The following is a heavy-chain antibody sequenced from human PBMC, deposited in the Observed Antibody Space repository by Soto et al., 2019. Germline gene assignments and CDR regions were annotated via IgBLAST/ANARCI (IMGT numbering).Heavy chain of an antibody. V-gene: IGHV1-69*06. CDR3: ARRDSGGFYRYFDS. J-gene: IGHJ4*02. CDR2: TGSGTGPG. CDR1: GGTFSTNP. Sequence: QVQLVQSGAEVKKPGSSVKVSCKASGGTFSTNPISWVRQAPGQGLEWMGGTGSGTGPGNHAQKFQGRLTITVDKSTSTVYMELSSLSSEDMAVYYCARRDSGGFYRYFDSWGQGTLVTVSS. D-gene: IGHD2-15*01.